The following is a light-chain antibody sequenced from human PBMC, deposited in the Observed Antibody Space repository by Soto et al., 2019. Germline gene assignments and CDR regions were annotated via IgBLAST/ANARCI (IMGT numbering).Light chain of an antibody. CDR2: SNN. CDR3: AAWDDSLNGPYV. CDR1: SSNIGSNT. J-gene: IGLJ1*01. Sequence: QAVVTQPPSASRTPGQRVTVSCSGSSSNIGSNTVNWYQQLPGTAPKLLIYSNNQRPSGVPDRFSGSKSGTSASLAISGLQSEDEADYYCAAWDDSLNGPYVFGTGTKLTVL. V-gene: IGLV1-44*01.